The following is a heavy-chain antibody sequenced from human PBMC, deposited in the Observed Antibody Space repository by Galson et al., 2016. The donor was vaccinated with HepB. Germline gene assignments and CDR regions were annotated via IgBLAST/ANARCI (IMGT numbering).Heavy chain of an antibody. CDR2: INSDGNSI. CDR1: GITFSSYW. J-gene: IGHJ6*02. D-gene: IGHD6-13*01. V-gene: IGHV3-74*01. Sequence: SLRLSCAASGITFSSYWMHWVRQAPGKGLVWVSRINSDGNSIAYADSVRGRFTIARDNAKNQLFLQMNSLRAGDTAVYYGARGTTTAGTWYYGMDVWGQGTTVTVSS. CDR3: ARGTTTAGTWYYGMDV.